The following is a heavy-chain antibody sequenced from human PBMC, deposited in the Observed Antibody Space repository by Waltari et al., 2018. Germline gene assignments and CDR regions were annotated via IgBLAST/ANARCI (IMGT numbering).Heavy chain of an antibody. CDR3: GRRTHYYGSGTYYYMDV. J-gene: IGHJ6*03. D-gene: IGHD3-10*01. V-gene: IGHV1-18*01. CDR2: ISPYNGNT. Sequence: QVQLVQSGAEVKKPGASVKVACKASGYGFSNYGISWVRQAPGQGLEWMGWISPYNGNTDYAQELQGRVTLTTDRSTSTAYMELRSLRYDDTAVYYCGRRTHYYGSGTYYYMDVWGKRTTVTVSS. CDR1: GYGFSNYG.